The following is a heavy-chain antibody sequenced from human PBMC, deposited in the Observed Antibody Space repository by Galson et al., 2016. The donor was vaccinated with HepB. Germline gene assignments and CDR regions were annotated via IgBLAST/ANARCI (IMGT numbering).Heavy chain of an antibody. D-gene: IGHD1-1*01. CDR1: GGSISGYY. CDR2: IYYSGRT. Sequence: ETLSLTCSVSGGSISGYYWSWMRQPPGKGLEWIGYIYYSGRTKYNPSLASRVTISVDTSKNQFSLRLRSATAADTAVYYCARVQTGMIYSFDYWGQGTLVTVSS. J-gene: IGHJ4*02. V-gene: IGHV4-59*01. CDR3: ARVQTGMIYSFDY.